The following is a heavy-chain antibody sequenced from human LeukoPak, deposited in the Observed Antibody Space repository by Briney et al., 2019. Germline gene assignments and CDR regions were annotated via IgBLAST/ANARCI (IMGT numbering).Heavy chain of an antibody. V-gene: IGHV3-30*02. D-gene: IGHD4-17*01. CDR1: GFSFGSYG. Sequence: PGGSRRLAWAAAGFSFGSYGMHWVRQAAGKGLEWVAFIRYDGSNKYYADSVKGRFTISRDNSKQTLYLQMDSLRATDTAVYYCANYVDHFDCCGQGTLVTDPS. CDR3: ANYVDHFDC. CDR2: IRYDGSNK. J-gene: IGHJ4*02.